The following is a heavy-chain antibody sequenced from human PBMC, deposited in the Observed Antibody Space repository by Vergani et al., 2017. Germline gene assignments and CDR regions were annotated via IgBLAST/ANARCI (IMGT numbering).Heavy chain of an antibody. CDR1: GGSFSGYY. CDR2: INHSGST. Sequence: QVQLQQWGAGLLKPSETLSLTCAVYGGSFSGYYWSWIRQPPGKGLEWIGEINHSGSTNYNPSLKCRVTISVDTSKNQFSLKLRSVTAADTAVYYCARGEIGYCSGGSCYGYYYYGMDVWGQGTTVTVSS. CDR3: ARGEIGYCSGGSCYGYYYYGMDV. J-gene: IGHJ6*02. D-gene: IGHD2-15*01. V-gene: IGHV4-34*01.